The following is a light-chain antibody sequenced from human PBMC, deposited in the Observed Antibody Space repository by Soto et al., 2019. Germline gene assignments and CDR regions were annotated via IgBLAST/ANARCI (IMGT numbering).Light chain of an antibody. CDR3: SSYTSSSTPNV. CDR1: SSDVGGYNY. J-gene: IGLJ1*01. V-gene: IGLV2-14*01. Sequence: QSALTQPASVSGSPGQSITISCTGTSSDVGGYNYVSWYQQHPGKAPKLMIYEVSNRPSGVSNRFSGSKSGNTASLTISVLQADDEADYYCSSYTSSSTPNVFGPGTKLTVL. CDR2: EVS.